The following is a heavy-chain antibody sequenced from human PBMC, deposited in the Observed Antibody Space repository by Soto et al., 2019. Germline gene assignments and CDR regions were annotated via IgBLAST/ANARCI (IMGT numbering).Heavy chain of an antibody. D-gene: IGHD6-13*01. J-gene: IGHJ6*02. CDR3: AKGGAIVAAGTRVYLYNAMDV. Sequence: ASVKVSCKASGYTFTGYYLHWVRQAPGQGLEWMGWINPNSGDTYLAQRFQGRVTMNRDTSIGTAYMELKGLTSDDTAEYCSAKGGAIVAAGTRVYLYNAMDVWGQGTTVTVSS. CDR2: INPNSGDT. CDR1: GYTFTGYY. V-gene: IGHV1-2*02.